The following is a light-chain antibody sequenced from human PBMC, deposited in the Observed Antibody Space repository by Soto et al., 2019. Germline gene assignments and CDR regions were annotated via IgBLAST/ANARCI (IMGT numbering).Light chain of an antibody. V-gene: IGLV2-8*01. CDR2: EVS. CDR3: SSYAGSNNPYV. J-gene: IGLJ1*01. Sequence: SALTQPPSASGSPGQSVTISCTGTSSDVGAYNYVSWYQQHPGKAPKLIIYEVSERPSGVPDRFSGSKSGNTASLTVSGLQAEDEADYYCSSYAGSNNPYVFGTGTKLTVL. CDR1: SSDVGAYNY.